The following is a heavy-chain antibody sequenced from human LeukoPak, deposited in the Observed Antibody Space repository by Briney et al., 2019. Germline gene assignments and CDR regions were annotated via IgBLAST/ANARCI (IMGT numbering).Heavy chain of an antibody. CDR1: GGTFSSYA. J-gene: IGHJ4*02. D-gene: IGHD3-10*01. V-gene: IGHV1-69*05. Sequence: SVKVSCKASGGTFSSYAISWVRQAPGQGLEWMGRIIPIFGTANYAQKFQGRVTITTDESTSTAYMELSSLRSEDTAVYYCAKESGITMVRGALDFCGQGTLVTVSS. CDR3: AKESGITMVRGALDF. CDR2: IIPIFGTA.